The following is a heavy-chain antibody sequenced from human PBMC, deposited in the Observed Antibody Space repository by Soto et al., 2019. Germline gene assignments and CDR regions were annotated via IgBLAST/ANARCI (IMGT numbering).Heavy chain of an antibody. D-gene: IGHD3-10*01. Sequence: PSETLSLTCTVSGGSISSYDWSWILQPPGKGLEWIGYIYYSGSTNYNPSLKSRVTISVDTSKNQFSLKLNSMTAADTAVYYCARHNYGSGSTYFDYWGQGTLVTVSS. CDR2: IYYSGST. CDR1: GGSISSYD. J-gene: IGHJ4*02. V-gene: IGHV4-59*08. CDR3: ARHNYGSGSTYFDY.